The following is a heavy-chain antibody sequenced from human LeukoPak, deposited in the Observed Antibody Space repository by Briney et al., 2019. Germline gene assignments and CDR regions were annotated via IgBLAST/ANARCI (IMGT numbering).Heavy chain of an antibody. J-gene: IGHJ4*02. CDR2: IIPIFGTA. CDR1: GGTFSSYA. CDR3: ARVEGVGANPFDY. V-gene: IGHV1-69*05. Sequence: SVKVSCKASGGTFSSYAISWVRQAPGQGLEWMGGIIPIFGTANYAQKFQGRVTITTDESTSTAYMELSSLRSEDTAVYYCARVEGVGANPFDYWGQGTLVTVSS. D-gene: IGHD1-26*01.